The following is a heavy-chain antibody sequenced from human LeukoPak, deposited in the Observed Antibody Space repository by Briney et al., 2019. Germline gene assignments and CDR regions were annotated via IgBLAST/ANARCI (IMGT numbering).Heavy chain of an antibody. CDR3: ARLDILTGYYGYYFEY. V-gene: IGHV4-4*09. J-gene: IGHJ4*02. CDR2: IYTSGST. Sequence: SETLSLTCSVSGGSISSRYWSWIRQPPGKGLEWIGYIYTSGSTNYNPSLKSRVTISLDTSKNQFSLKLRSVTAADTAVFYCARLDILTGYYGYYFEYWGQGTLVTVSS. CDR1: GGSISSRY. D-gene: IGHD3-9*01.